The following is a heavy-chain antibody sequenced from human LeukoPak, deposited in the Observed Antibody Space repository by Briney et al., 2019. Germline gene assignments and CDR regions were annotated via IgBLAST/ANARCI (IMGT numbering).Heavy chain of an antibody. D-gene: IGHD3-16*01. CDR2: IYYSGST. V-gene: IGHV4-39*07. J-gene: IGHJ4*02. CDR3: ARGPQDMITFGGVTIPPLRPLDY. CDR1: GGSISSSSYY. Sequence: SETLSLTCTVYGGSISSSSYYWGWIRQPPGKGLEWIGSIYYSGSTYYNPSLKSRVTISVDTSKNQFSLKLSSVTAADTAVYCCARGPQDMITFGGVTIPPLRPLDYWGQGTLVTVSS.